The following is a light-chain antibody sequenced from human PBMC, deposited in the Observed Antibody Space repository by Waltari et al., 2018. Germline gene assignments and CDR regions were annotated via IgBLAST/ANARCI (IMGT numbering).Light chain of an antibody. CDR3: QAWDNTIVV. Sequence: SYELTQPPSVSVSPGQTAIITCPGDELDYKYTSWYRPRPGQSPVLILHEDNKRPSGIPDRFSGSSSGNIATLTISGTQAMDEAEYYCQAWDNTIVVFGGGTKLTVL. J-gene: IGLJ3*02. CDR2: EDN. V-gene: IGLV3-1*01. CDR1: ELDYKY.